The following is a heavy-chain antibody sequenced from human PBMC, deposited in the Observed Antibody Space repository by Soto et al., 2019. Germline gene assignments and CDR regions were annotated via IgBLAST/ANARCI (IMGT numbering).Heavy chain of an antibody. CDR2: ISSSSSYI. J-gene: IGHJ6*02. D-gene: IGHD3-10*01. CDR1: GFTFSSYS. CDR3: ARDPLWFGELWGYAIDV. V-gene: IGHV3-21*01. Sequence: GGSLRLSCAASGFTFSSYSMNWVRQAPGKGLEWVSSISSSSSYIYYADSVKGRFTISRDNAKNSLYLQLNSLRAEDTAVYYCARDPLWFGELWGYAIDVWGQGTTGTVFS.